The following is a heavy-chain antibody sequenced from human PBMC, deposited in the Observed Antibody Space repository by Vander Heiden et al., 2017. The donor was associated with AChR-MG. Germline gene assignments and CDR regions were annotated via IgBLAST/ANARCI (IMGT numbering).Heavy chain of an antibody. J-gene: IGHJ4*02. CDR3: AKDLGDGVTTPVYSSGFDY. Sequence: QVQLVQSGAWVKKPGSSVKVSCKASGGTFTSYAISWGRQAPGQGLEWMGGIIPIFGTANYAQKFQSRVRITADKSTSTAYMELGSLRSENTAVYYCAKDLGDGVTTPVYSSGFDYWGQGTLVTVSS. D-gene: IGHD6-19*01. V-gene: IGHV1-69*06. CDR1: GGTFTSYA. CDR2: IIPIFGTA.